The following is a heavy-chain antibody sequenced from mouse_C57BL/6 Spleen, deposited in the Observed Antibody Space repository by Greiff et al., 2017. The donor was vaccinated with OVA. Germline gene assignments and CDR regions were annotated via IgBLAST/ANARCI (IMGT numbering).Heavy chain of an antibody. CDR1: GYTFTSYW. Sequence: VKLQQPGAELVRPGSSVKLSCKASGYTFTSYWMDWVKQRPGQGLEWIGNIYPSDSETHYNQKFKDKATLTVDKSSSTAYMQLSSLTSEDSAVYYCARGRNDYWFAYWGQGTLVTVSA. CDR2: IYPSDSET. V-gene: IGHV1-61*01. CDR3: ARGRNDYWFAY. D-gene: IGHD2-4*01. J-gene: IGHJ3*01.